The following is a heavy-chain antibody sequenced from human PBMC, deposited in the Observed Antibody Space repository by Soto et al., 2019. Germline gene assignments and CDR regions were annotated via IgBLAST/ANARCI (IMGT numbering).Heavy chain of an antibody. V-gene: IGHV3-23*01. CDR3: AKATNWNDEYYYYYYGMDV. Sequence: GGSLRLSCAASGFTFSSYAMNWVRQAPGKGLEWVSAISGSGGSTYYADSVKGRFTISRDNSKNTLYLQMNSLRAEDTAVYYCAKATNWNDEYYYYYYGMDVWGQGTTVTVSS. J-gene: IGHJ6*02. D-gene: IGHD1-1*01. CDR2: ISGSGGST. CDR1: GFTFSSYA.